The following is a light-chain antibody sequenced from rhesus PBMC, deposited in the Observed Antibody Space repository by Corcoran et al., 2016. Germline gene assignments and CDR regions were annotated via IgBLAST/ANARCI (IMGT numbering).Light chain of an antibody. Sequence: DIQMTQSPSSLSASVGDTVTITCRARQGISNYLAWYQQKPGKAPKPLIYYASNLESGGPTRLSGSGSRTDFTLTISSLPPEDFAIYCCQQHKSYPPTFGQGTKVEVK. CDR3: QQHKSYPPT. J-gene: IGKJ1*01. CDR2: YAS. V-gene: IGKV1S14*01. CDR1: QGISNY.